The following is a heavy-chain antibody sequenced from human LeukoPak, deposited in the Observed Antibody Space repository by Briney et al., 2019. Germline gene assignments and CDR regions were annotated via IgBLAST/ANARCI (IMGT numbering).Heavy chain of an antibody. D-gene: IGHD5-18*01. CDR3: ARGLEGGYSYDRINWFDP. Sequence: PSETLSLTCTVSGGSISSYYWSWIRQPPGKGLEWIGYIYDSGSTNYNPSLKSRVTISVDTSKNHVSLKLSTVTAADTAVYYCARGLEGGYSYDRINWFDPWGQGTLVTVSS. CDR1: GGSISSYY. J-gene: IGHJ5*02. V-gene: IGHV4-59*01. CDR2: IYDSGST.